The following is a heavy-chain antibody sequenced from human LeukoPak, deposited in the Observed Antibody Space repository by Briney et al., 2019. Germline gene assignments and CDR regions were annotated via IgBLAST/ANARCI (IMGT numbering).Heavy chain of an antibody. CDR2: MNPSSGGT. CDR1: GYTFTSYY. V-gene: IGHV1-46*01. J-gene: IGHJ6*02. CDR3: ARDVRCSGYSPGSYYYYGLDV. Sequence: ASVKVSCKASGYTFTSYYMRWVRQAPGQGLEWMGIMNPSSGGTSFAQKFQGRVTMTRDTSTSTVYMELSSLRSEDTATYYCARDVRCSGYSPGSYYYYGLDVWGQGTTVTVSS. D-gene: IGHD5-12*01.